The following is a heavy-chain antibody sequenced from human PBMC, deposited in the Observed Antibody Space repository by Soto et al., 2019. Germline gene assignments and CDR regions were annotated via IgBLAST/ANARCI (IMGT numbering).Heavy chain of an antibody. CDR3: VRQGIGARPGLVDV. J-gene: IGHJ6*02. D-gene: IGHD3-10*01. CDR1: GDSIGTYN. Sequence: QVQLQASGPGLVKPSDTLSLTCTVSGDSIGTYNWGWIRQPPGKRLEWIGYIYSNGGTSYNPALKXXVXXSADTSTKQFSLRLSSGTAADTAVDYCVRQGIGARPGLVDVWGQGTTVTVSS. CDR2: IYSNGGT. V-gene: IGHV4-59*08.